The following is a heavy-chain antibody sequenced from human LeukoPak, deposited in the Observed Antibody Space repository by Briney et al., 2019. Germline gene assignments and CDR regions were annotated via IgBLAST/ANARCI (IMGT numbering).Heavy chain of an antibody. CDR3: TRDRYSGSYYGDY. D-gene: IGHD1-26*01. Sequence: GGSLRLSCTASGFTFGDYAMRWFRQAPGKGLEWVGFIRSKAYGGTTEYAASVKGRFTISRDDSKSIAYLQMNSLKTEDTAVYYCTRDRYSGSYYGDYWGQGTLVTVSS. CDR2: IRSKAYGGTT. V-gene: IGHV3-49*03. J-gene: IGHJ4*02. CDR1: GFTFGDYA.